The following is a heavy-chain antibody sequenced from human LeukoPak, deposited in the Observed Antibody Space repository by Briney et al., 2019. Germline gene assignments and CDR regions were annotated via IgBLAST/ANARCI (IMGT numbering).Heavy chain of an antibody. Sequence: GGSLRLSCAASGFTFSSYWMHWVRQAPGKGLVWVSRINSDGSSTSYADSVKGRFTISRDNAKNTLYLQMNSLRAEDTAVYYCARDGTPYYYYDSSGYYYGANLFDPWGQGTLVTVSS. J-gene: IGHJ5*02. CDR3: ARDGTPYYYYDSSGYYYGANLFDP. CDR1: GFTFSSYW. D-gene: IGHD3-22*01. CDR2: INSDGSST. V-gene: IGHV3-74*01.